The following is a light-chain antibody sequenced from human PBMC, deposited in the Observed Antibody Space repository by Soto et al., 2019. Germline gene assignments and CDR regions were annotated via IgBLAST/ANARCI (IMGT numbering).Light chain of an antibody. V-gene: IGLV2-14*01. CDR3: SSYTSSSTPVV. CDR1: SSDGGGYNY. Sequence: QSALTQPASVSGSPGQSITISCTGTSSDGGGYNYVSWYQQHPGKAPKLMIYDVSNRPSGVSNRFSGSKSGNTASLTISGLQAVDEADYYCSSYTSSSTPVVFGGGTKLTVL. CDR2: DVS. J-gene: IGLJ2*01.